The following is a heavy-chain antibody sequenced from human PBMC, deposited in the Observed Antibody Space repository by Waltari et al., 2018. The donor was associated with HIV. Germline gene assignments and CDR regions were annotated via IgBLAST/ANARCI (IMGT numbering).Heavy chain of an antibody. CDR3: ADGYNYRGQF. J-gene: IGHJ4*02. CDR2: MKQDGSQK. CDR1: GIAFRNFW. D-gene: IGHD5-12*01. Sequence: DVEMRQSGGGIVRPGGSLRLSCSVSGIAFRNFWMTWVRQSPDKGLEWVASMKQDGSQKHYLASGDGRFTISRDNDNNSLMLHLREVTVGDTGVYFCADGYNYRGQFWGPGTLVTVSS. V-gene: IGHV3-7*01.